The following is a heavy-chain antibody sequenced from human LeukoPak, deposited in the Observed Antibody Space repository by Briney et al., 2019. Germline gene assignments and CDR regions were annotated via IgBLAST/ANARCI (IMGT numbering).Heavy chain of an antibody. CDR2: IYYSGST. J-gene: IGHJ4*02. Sequence: PSETLSLTWTVSGGSIISSYWSWIRQPPGQGLEWIGYIYYSGSTNYNPSLKSRVTISVDTSKNQFSLKLSSVTAADTAVYYCARAIVGSSWYRGFGYWGQGTLVTVSS. CDR1: GGSIISSY. CDR3: ARAIVGSSWYRGFGY. V-gene: IGHV4-59*01. D-gene: IGHD6-13*01.